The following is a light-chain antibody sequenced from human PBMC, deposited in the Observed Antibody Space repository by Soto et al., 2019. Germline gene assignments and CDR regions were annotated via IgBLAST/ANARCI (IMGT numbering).Light chain of an antibody. CDR1: QPVTNY. CDR3: QQSYIATWI. J-gene: IGKJ1*01. V-gene: IGKV1-39*01. Sequence: DIQMTQSPSSLSASVGDRVTITCRASQPVTNYLSWYQQKPGKAPTLPIYAASRLQSGVPSRFSAGGSGTEFTLSINSLLPEDFATYYCQQSYIATWIFGQGTKVDIK. CDR2: AAS.